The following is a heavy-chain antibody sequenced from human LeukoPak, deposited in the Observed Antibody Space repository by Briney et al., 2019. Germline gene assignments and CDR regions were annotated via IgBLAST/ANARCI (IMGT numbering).Heavy chain of an antibody. Sequence: GASVKVSCKVSGYTFTGYYIHWVRQAPGQGLEWMGWINPNSGGTNYAQKFQGRVTMTRDTSISTAYMELSRLRSDDTAVYYCGRDRRVGAKGHFDHWGQGTLVTVSS. J-gene: IGHJ5*02. D-gene: IGHD1-26*01. CDR1: GYTFTGYY. CDR3: GRDRRVGAKGHFDH. CDR2: INPNSGGT. V-gene: IGHV1-2*02.